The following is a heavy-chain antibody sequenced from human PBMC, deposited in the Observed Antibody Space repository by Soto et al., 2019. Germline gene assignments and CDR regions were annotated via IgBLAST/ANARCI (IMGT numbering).Heavy chain of an antibody. D-gene: IGHD2-15*01. CDR2: IRTISSAI. J-gene: IGHJ4*02. CDR3: ARETPPFDS. V-gene: IGHV3-48*02. CDR1: GFTFSDYP. Sequence: GGSLRLSCAASGFTFSDYPMNWVRQAPGKGLEWVSSIRTISSAIYFADSVRGRFTISRDNARNSPYLQMTSLRDEDTAVYYCARETPPFDSWGQGTLVTVSS.